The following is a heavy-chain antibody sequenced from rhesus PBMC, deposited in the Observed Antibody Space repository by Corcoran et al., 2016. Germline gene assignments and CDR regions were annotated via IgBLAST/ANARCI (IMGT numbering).Heavy chain of an antibody. CDR2: IYGSGRST. D-gene: IGHD3-34*01. CDR1: GGSLSSKH. Sequence: QVQLQESGPGLVKPLETLSLTCAVSGGSLSSKHWSWIRRPPGKGLEWIGYIYGSGRSTNYNPSLKRRVTLSVDTSKNQFSLKLSSVTAADTAVYYCARWGESPHYNGLDSWGQGVVVTVSS. J-gene: IGHJ6*01. V-gene: IGHV4S11*01. CDR3: ARWGESPHYNGLDS.